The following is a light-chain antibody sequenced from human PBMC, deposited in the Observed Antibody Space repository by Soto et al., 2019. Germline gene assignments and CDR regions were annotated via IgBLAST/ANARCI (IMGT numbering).Light chain of an antibody. CDR1: SSDVGGYNY. J-gene: IGLJ1*01. CDR2: DVS. V-gene: IGLV2-14*01. CDR3: SSYPSSSTPYV. Sequence: QSALTQPASVSGSPGRSVTISCTGTSSDVGGYNYVSWYQQHPGKAPKLMIYDVSNRPSGFSNRFSGSKSGNTASLTISGLQAEDEADYYCSSYPSSSTPYVFGTGTKVTVL.